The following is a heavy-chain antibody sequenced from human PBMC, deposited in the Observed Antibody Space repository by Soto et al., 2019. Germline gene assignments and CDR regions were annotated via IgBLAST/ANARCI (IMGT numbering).Heavy chain of an antibody. CDR3: ARGGSGWYVHGMDV. Sequence: ASVKVSCKASGYTFTSYYMHWVRQAPGQGLEWMGWINPNSGSTNYAQKFQGRVTITRDTSISTPYMQLSRLRADDTAVYYCARGGSGWYVHGMDVWGQGTTVTVSS. J-gene: IGHJ6*02. D-gene: IGHD6-19*01. V-gene: IGHV1-2*02. CDR2: INPNSGST. CDR1: GYTFTSYY.